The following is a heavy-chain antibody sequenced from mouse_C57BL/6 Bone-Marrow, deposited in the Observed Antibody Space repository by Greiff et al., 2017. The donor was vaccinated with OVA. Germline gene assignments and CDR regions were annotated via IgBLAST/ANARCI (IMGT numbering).Heavy chain of an antibody. CDR1: GYTFTSYW. J-gene: IGHJ3*01. Sequence: QVQLQQPGAELVKPGASVKVSCKASGYTFTSYWMHWVKQRPGQGLEWIGRIHPSDSDTNYNQKFKGKATLTVDKSSSTAYMQLSSLTSDDSAVYYCAIDSIYYDYAWFAYWGQGTLVTVSA. CDR2: IHPSDSDT. D-gene: IGHD2-4*01. V-gene: IGHV1-74*01. CDR3: AIDSIYYDYAWFAY.